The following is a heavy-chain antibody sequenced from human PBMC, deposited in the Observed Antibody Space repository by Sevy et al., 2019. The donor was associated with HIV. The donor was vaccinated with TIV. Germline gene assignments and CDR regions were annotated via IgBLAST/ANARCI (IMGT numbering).Heavy chain of an antibody. CDR1: GFTFSSYG. Sequence: GGSLRLSCAASGFTFSSYGMHWVRQAPGNGLEWVAVISYDGSNKYYADSVKGRFTISRDNSKNTLYLQMNSLRAEDTAVYYCAKAQVVPAVTYYYYGMDVWGQGTTVTVSS. CDR3: AKAQVVPAVTYYYYGMDV. D-gene: IGHD2-2*01. J-gene: IGHJ6*02. CDR2: ISYDGSNK. V-gene: IGHV3-30*18.